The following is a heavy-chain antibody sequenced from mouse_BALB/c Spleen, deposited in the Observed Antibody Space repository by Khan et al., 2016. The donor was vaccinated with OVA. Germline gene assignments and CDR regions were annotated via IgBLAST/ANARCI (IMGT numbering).Heavy chain of an antibody. CDR3: DKIEYHDNLYAMDY. CDR1: GFSLTSYG. J-gene: IGHJ4*01. D-gene: IGHD2-1*01. Sequence: QVQLKQSGPGLVAPSQSLSITCTVSGFSLTSYGVNWVRQPPGKGLEWLGVIWGDGSTNYHSALISRLSISKDNSKSQVFLKMNSLKTDDTATYYCDKIEYHDNLYAMDYWGQGTSVTVSS. V-gene: IGHV2-3*01. CDR2: IWGDGST.